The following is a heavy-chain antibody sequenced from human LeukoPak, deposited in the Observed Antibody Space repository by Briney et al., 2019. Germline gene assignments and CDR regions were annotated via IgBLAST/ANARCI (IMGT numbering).Heavy chain of an antibody. CDR1: GGSIRSYY. V-gene: IGHV4-59*01. J-gene: IGHJ5*02. CDR3: ARDNSNWYGWFDP. Sequence: PSETLSLTCTVSGGSIRSYYWSWIRQPPGKGLEWIGYIYYSGSTNYNPSLKSRVTISVDTSKNQFSLKLSSVTAADTAVYYCARDNSNWYGWFDPWGHGTLVTVSS. CDR2: IYYSGST. D-gene: IGHD6-13*01.